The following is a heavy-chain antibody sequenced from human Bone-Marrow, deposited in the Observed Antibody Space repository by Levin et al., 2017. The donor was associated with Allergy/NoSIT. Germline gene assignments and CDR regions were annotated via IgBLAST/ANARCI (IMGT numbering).Heavy chain of an antibody. Sequence: QRGESLKISCAASGFTFSSYWMSWVRQAPGKGLEWVANIKQDGSEKYYVDSVKGRFTISRDNAKNSLYLQMNSLRAEDTAVYYCARDCSSASCRRGGFDPWGQGTLVTVSS. D-gene: IGHD2-2*01. CDR2: IKQDGSEK. CDR1: GFTFSSYW. V-gene: IGHV3-7*01. J-gene: IGHJ5*02. CDR3: ARDCSSASCRRGGFDP.